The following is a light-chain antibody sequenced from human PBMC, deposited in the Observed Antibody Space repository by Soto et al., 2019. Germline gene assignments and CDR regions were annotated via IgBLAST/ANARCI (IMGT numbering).Light chain of an antibody. CDR1: RDISVY. J-gene: IGKJ2*01. CDR3: QQYDNLPPYT. CDR2: DAS. V-gene: IGKV1-33*01. Sequence: DIQMTQSPSSLSASVGDRVTITCQASRDISVYLNWYQQKPGKPPKLLVYDASNLQTGVPSRFSGSGSVTHFTFTISSLQPEDFATYYCQQYDNLPPYTFGQGTKVEL.